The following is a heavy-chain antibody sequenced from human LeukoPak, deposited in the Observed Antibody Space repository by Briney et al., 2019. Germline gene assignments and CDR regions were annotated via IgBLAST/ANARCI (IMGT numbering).Heavy chain of an antibody. Sequence: PGGSLRLSCAASGFTFSSYWMSWVRQAPGKGLEWVANIKQDGSEKYYVDSVKGRFTISRDNAKNSLYLQMNSLRAEDTAVYYCARGYYAWTSGWFDPWGQGTLVTVSS. J-gene: IGHJ5*02. CDR3: ARGYYAWTSGWFDP. V-gene: IGHV3-7*01. D-gene: IGHD3-16*01. CDR2: IKQDGSEK. CDR1: GFTFSSYW.